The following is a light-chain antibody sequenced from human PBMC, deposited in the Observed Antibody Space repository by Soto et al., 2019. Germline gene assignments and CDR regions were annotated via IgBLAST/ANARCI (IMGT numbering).Light chain of an antibody. Sequence: QSALTQPPSASGSPGQSVTISCTGTSSDVGGYNYVSWYQQHPGKAPKLMIYEVSKRPSGVPDRFSGSKSGNTASLTVSGLQAEDEADYYCSSYAGNHKVFGTGTKVTVL. CDR1: SSDVGGYNY. CDR2: EVS. V-gene: IGLV2-8*01. CDR3: SSYAGNHKV. J-gene: IGLJ1*01.